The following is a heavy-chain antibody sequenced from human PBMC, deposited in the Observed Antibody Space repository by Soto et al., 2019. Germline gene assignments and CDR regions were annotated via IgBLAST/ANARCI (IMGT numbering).Heavy chain of an antibody. CDR1: GFTFSHDW. CDR3: VRDLRGNNMLRGY. D-gene: IGHD3-16*01. V-gene: IGHV3-74*03. J-gene: IGHJ4*02. Sequence: EVLLVESGGALVEPGGSLRLSCVASGFTFSHDWLHWVRQAPGKGLVWVSRIKADGTYATYADSVQGRFTISRDNTKNTLFLEMNSLRVEDTAVYYCVRDLRGNNMLRGYLGQGSLVTVSS. CDR2: IKADGTYA.